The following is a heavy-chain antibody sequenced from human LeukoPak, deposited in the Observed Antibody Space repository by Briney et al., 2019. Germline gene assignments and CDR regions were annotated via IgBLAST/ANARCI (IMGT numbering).Heavy chain of an antibody. CDR3: ARTGRIRRYFDY. Sequence: PSETLSLTCAVYGGSFSGYYWSWIRQPPGKGLEWIGEINHSGSTNYNPSLKSRVTISVDTSKNQFSLKLSSATAADTAVYHCARTGRIRRYFDYWGQGTLVTVSS. CDR2: INHSGST. V-gene: IGHV4-34*01. CDR1: GGSFSGYY. D-gene: IGHD1-14*01. J-gene: IGHJ4*02.